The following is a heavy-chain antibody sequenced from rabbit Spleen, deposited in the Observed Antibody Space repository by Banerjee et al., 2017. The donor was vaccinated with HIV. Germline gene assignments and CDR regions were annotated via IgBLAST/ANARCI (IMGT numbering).Heavy chain of an antibody. D-gene: IGHD8-1*01. CDR2: IDVSSVNI. J-gene: IGHJ6*01. CDR1: GLDFSSSYW. CDR3: ARDSGTSFSTYGMDL. Sequence: QEQLVESGGDLVKPGAFLTLTCKASGLDFSSSYWICWVRQAPGKGLEWLACIDVSSVNIADATWAKGRLTISKTSSTTVTLQMTSLTAADTATYFCARDSGTSFSTYGMDLWGQGTLVTVS. V-gene: IGHV1S45*01.